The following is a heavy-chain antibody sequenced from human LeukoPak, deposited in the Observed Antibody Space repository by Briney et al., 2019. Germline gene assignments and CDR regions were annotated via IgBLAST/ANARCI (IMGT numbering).Heavy chain of an antibody. J-gene: IGHJ4*02. V-gene: IGHV4-59*02. CDR1: GGSVSGYY. Sequence: SETLSLTCTVSGGSVSGYYWGWIRQPPGRGLEWIGYVYYSGSTNYNPSFKSRITISVDTSRNQFSLQLSSVTAADTAVYYCARIHRYCSGGACYVLDNWGQGTLVTVS. CDR2: VYYSGST. D-gene: IGHD2-15*01. CDR3: ARIHRYCSGGACYVLDN.